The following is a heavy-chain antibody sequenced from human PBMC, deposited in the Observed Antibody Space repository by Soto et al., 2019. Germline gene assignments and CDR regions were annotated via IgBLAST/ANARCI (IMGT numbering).Heavy chain of an antibody. J-gene: IGHJ2*01. Sequence: GAPVKVSCKASGGTFSSYTISWVRQAPGQGLEWMGGIIPIFGTANYAQKFQGRVTITADESTSTAYMELSSLRSEDTAVYYCARGNHRWLQLWYFDLWGRGTLVTVSS. V-gene: IGHV1-69*13. CDR2: IIPIFGTA. D-gene: IGHD5-12*01. CDR1: GGTFSSYT. CDR3: ARGNHRWLQLWYFDL.